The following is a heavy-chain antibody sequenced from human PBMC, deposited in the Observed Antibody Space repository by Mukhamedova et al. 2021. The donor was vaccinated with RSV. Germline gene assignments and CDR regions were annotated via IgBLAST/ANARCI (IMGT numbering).Heavy chain of an antibody. J-gene: IGHJ4*02. Sequence: VSGIRWDSNRIGYADSVRGRFTIFRDNAKNSLYLEMNSLRPEDTAVYYCVRDIGREAGITFGGEYWGQGTLVTVSS. D-gene: IGHD3-10*01. CDR2: IRWDSNRI. V-gene: IGHV3-9*01. CDR3: VRDIGREAGITFGGEY.